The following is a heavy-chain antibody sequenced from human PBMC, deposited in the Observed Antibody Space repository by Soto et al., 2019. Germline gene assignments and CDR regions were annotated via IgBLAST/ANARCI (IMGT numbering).Heavy chain of an antibody. Sequence: ASVKVSCKXSGYTFTGYNINWVRQATGQGLEWMGWMNPNGGNTGYAQKFQGRVTMTRNTSISTAYMELSSLKSEDTAVYYCARGTPINHYFGSGSYANYWGQGTLVTVSS. J-gene: IGHJ4*02. CDR3: ARGTPINHYFGSGSYANY. CDR2: MNPNGGNT. CDR1: GYTFTGYN. V-gene: IGHV1-8*01. D-gene: IGHD3-10*01.